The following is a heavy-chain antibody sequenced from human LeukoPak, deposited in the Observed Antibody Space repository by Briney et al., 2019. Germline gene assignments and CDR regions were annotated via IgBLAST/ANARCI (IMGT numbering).Heavy chain of an antibody. V-gene: IGHV3-9*01. D-gene: IGHD2-15*01. Sequence: PGGSLRLSCAASGFTFDDYAMHWVRQAPGKGLEWVSGISWNSGSIGYADSVEGRFTISRDNAKNSLYLQMNSLRAEDTALYYCAKDFGSGTLESSGGADAFDIWGQGTMVTVSS. CDR1: GFTFDDYA. J-gene: IGHJ3*02. CDR3: AKDFGSGTLESSGGADAFDI. CDR2: ISWNSGSI.